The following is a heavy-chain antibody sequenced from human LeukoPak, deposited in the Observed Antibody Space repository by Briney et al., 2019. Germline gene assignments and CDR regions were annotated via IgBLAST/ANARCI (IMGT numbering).Heavy chain of an antibody. J-gene: IGHJ4*02. CDR3: VSFYETY. V-gene: IGHV3-74*01. Sequence: GGFLRLSCAASGNYWMHWVRQAPGKGLVWVSHINSDGSWTSYADSVKGRFTISKDNAKNTVYLQMNNLRAEDTAVYYCVSFYETYWGRGTLVTVSS. CDR2: INSDGSWT. D-gene: IGHD2-2*01. CDR1: GNYW.